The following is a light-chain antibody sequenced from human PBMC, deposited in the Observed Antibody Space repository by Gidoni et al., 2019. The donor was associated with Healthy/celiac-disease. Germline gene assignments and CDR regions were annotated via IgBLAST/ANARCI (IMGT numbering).Light chain of an antibody. CDR3: QQYNNWPPWT. J-gene: IGKJ1*01. CDR1: QSVSSN. Sequence: EIVITQSPATRSESPGERAPFSCRASQSVSSNLAWYQQKPGQAPRLLIYGASTRDTGIPARFSGSGSGTEFTLTISSLQSEDFAVYYCQQYNNWPPWTFGHGTKVEIK. V-gene: IGKV3-15*01. CDR2: GAS.